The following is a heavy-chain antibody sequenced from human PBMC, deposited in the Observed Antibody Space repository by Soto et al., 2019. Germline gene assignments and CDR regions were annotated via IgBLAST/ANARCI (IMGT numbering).Heavy chain of an antibody. CDR2: ITGSGDRT. J-gene: IGHJ6*02. V-gene: IGHV3-23*01. CDR1: GYTFSSFA. CDR3: AKYDDHAPPPAQGMAF. Sequence: GGSLRLSCAASGYTFSSFAMNWVRQVPGKGLEWVSSITGSGDRTYYADSVKGRFIISRDNSKKTLYLQMNSLRPQDTAVYYIAKYDDHAPPPAQGMAFWGQGTTVTVS. D-gene: IGHD1-1*01.